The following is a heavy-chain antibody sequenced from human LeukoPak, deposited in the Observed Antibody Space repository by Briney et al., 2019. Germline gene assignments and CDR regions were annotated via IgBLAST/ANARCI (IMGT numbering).Heavy chain of an antibody. CDR3: AKDPVLVADWRVEGDLPTY. Sequence: GGSLRLSCAASGFTFSSYAMSWVRQAPGKGLEWVSAISGSGGSTYYADSVKGRLTISRDNSKNTLYLQMNSLRAEDTAVYYCAKDPVLVADWRVEGDLPTYWGQGTLVTVSS. D-gene: IGHD3-9*01. V-gene: IGHV3-23*01. J-gene: IGHJ4*02. CDR2: ISGSGGST. CDR1: GFTFSSYA.